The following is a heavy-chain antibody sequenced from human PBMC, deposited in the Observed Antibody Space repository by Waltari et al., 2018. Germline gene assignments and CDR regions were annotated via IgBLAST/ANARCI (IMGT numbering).Heavy chain of an antibody. CDR1: GASISGFY. CDR2: IYYTGST. V-gene: IGHV4-59*01. J-gene: IGHJ5*02. CDR3: ARGGGGDWEWFDP. Sequence: QVPLPESGPSLLKPSETLSLICTVSGASISGFYWSWVRQPPGKGLDWIGYIYYTGSTNFNPSLKSRVTMSVDTAKNQFSLKLSSVTAADTAFYYCARGGGGDWEWFDPWGQGTLVTVSS. D-gene: IGHD2-21*02.